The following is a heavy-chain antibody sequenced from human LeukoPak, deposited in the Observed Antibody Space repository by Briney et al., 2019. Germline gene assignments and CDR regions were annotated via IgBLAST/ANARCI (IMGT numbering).Heavy chain of an antibody. D-gene: IGHD3-3*01. CDR3: ARVTYYDFWSGYSSYYYYYMDV. J-gene: IGHJ6*03. Sequence: ASVKVSCKASGYTFTSYDINWVRQATGQGLEWMGWMNPNSGNTGYAQKFQGRVTITRNTSISTAYMELSSLRSEDTAVYYCARVTYYDFWSGYSSYYYYYMDVWGKGTTVTVSS. V-gene: IGHV1-8*03. CDR2: MNPNSGNT. CDR1: GYTFTSYD.